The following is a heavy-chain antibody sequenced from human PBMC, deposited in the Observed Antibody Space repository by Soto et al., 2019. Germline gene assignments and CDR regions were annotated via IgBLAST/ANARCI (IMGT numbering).Heavy chain of an antibody. CDR3: ARDKRRFNNPSDQANWFDP. V-gene: IGHV1-46*01. CDR2: INPSGGST. D-gene: IGHD3-3*01. Sequence: DSVKVSCKASGYTFTSYYMHWVRQAPGQGLEWMGIINPSGGSTSYAQKFQGRVTMTRDTSTSTVYMELSSLRSEDTAVYYCARDKRRFNNPSDQANWFDPWGQGTLVTVSS. J-gene: IGHJ5*02. CDR1: GYTFTSYY.